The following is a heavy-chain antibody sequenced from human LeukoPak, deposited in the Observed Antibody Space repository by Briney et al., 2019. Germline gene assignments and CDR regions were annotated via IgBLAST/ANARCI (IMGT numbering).Heavy chain of an antibody. V-gene: IGHV1-8*01. J-gene: IGHJ5*02. CDR1: GYTFTSYD. D-gene: IGHD6-19*01. CDR2: MNPNSGNT. Sequence: ASVKVSCKASGYTFTSYDINWVRQATGQGLEWMGWMNPNSGNTGYAQKFQGRVTMTRNTSISTAYMELSSLRSEDTAVYYRARAAVAEADWFDPWGQGTLVTVSS. CDR3: ARAAVAEADWFDP.